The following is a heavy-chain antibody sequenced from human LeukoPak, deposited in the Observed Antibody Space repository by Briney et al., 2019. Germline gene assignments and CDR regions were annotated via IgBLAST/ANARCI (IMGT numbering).Heavy chain of an antibody. Sequence: NPSETLSLTCTVSGGSISSYYWSWIRQPPGKGLEWIGYIYYSGSTNYNPSLKSRVTISVDTSKNQFSLKLSSVTAADTAVYYCARFITELVGGINYGGSYDAFDIWGQGTMVTVSS. CDR2: IYYSGST. CDR3: ARFITELVGGINYGGSYDAFDI. D-gene: IGHD4-23*01. CDR1: GGSISSYY. J-gene: IGHJ3*02. V-gene: IGHV4-59*01.